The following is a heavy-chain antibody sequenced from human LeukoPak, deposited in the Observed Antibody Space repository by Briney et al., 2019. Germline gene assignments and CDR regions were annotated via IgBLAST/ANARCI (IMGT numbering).Heavy chain of an antibody. Sequence: PSGTLSLTCAVYGGSFSVYYWSWIRQPPGKGLEWIGEINHSGSTNYNPSLKSRVTISVDTSKNQFSLKLSSVTAADTAVYYCAQTTMVRGDINDYWGQGTLVTVSS. J-gene: IGHJ4*02. CDR2: INHSGST. D-gene: IGHD3-10*01. V-gene: IGHV4-34*01. CDR3: AQTTMVRGDINDY. CDR1: GGSFSVYY.